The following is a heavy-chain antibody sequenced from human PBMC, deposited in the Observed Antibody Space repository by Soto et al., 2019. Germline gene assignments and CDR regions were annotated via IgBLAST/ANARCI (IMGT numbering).Heavy chain of an antibody. D-gene: IGHD2-2*01. CDR2: IDIGGNT. V-gene: IGHV3-66*01. Sequence: EVQVVESGGGLVQPGGSLRLSCAASGFSVTSNYMNWVRQAPGKGLEWVSIIDIGGNTYYADSVKDRFTISRDNSRNTFYLHMDSLRAEDTAVYYCARGRGSTGYLGREHYFDHWGQGTLVTVSP. CDR3: ARGRGSTGYLGREHYFDH. CDR1: GFSVTSNY. J-gene: IGHJ4*02.